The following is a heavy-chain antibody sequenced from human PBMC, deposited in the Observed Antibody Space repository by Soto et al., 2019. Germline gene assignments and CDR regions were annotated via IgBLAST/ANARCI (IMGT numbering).Heavy chain of an antibody. Sequence: HPGGSLRLSCAASGFTFSSYWMSWVRQAPGKGLEWVANIKQDGSEKYYVDSVKGRFTISRDNAKNSLYLQMNSLRAEDTAVYYCARDLPGIAAAAPRDNWFDPWGQGTLVTVSS. CDR1: GFTFSSYW. V-gene: IGHV3-7*03. D-gene: IGHD6-13*01. CDR2: IKQDGSEK. J-gene: IGHJ5*02. CDR3: ARDLPGIAAAAPRDNWFDP.